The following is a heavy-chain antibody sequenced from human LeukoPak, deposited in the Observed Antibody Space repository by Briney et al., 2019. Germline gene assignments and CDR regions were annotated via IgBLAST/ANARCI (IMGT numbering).Heavy chain of an antibody. V-gene: IGHV3-33*01. CDR2: IWYDGSNK. CDR1: GFTFSSYG. J-gene: IGHJ4*02. D-gene: IGHD6-13*01. CDR3: ARARVSPKYYFDY. Sequence: GGSPRLSCAASGFTFSSYGMHWVRQAPGKGLEWVAVIWYDGSNKYYADSVKGRFTISRDNAKNSLYLQMNSLRAEDTAVYYCARARVSPKYYFDYWGQGTLGTVSS.